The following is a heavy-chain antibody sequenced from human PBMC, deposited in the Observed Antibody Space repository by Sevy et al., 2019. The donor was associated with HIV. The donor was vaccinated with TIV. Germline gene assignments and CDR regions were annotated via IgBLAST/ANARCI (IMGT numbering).Heavy chain of an antibody. CDR1: GFSFSRYW. J-gene: IGHJ4*02. CDR2: LDNSGDNT. V-gene: IGHV3-23*01. D-gene: IGHD6-19*01. CDR3: AKAGGGWNYFDY. Sequence: GGSLRLSCVASGFSFSRYWMSWVRQTPGKGLEWVSTLDNSGDNTYNADSVKGRFTISRDNSKNTLYLQMDSLRAEDTAIYYCAKAGGGWNYFDYSGQGTLVTVSS.